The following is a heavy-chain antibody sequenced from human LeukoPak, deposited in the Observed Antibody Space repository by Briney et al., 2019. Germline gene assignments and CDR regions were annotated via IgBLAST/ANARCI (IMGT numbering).Heavy chain of an antibody. CDR3: ARAPYSSTWYEDGIDF. Sequence: GGSLRLSCAASGFTFSDYSMNWVRQAPGKGLEWVSSISSSSSYIYYADSVKGRFTISRDNAKNSLYLEMNSLRADDTAVYYCARAPYSSTWYEDGIDFWGQGTMVTVSS. D-gene: IGHD6-13*01. CDR1: GFTFSDYS. J-gene: IGHJ3*01. V-gene: IGHV3-21*01. CDR2: ISSSSSYI.